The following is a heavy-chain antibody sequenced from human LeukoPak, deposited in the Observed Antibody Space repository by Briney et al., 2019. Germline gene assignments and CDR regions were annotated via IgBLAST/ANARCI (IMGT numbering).Heavy chain of an antibody. CDR3: ARSAGLLWFGELLPDAFDI. V-gene: IGHV1-46*01. CDR2: INPSGGST. D-gene: IGHD3-10*01. J-gene: IGHJ3*02. Sequence: ASVKVSCKASGYTFTSYYMHWVRQAPGQGLEWMGIINPSGGSTSYAQKFQGRVTMTRDTSTSTVYMKLSSLRSEDTAVYYCARSAGLLWFGELLPDAFDIWGQGTMVTVSS. CDR1: GYTFTSYY.